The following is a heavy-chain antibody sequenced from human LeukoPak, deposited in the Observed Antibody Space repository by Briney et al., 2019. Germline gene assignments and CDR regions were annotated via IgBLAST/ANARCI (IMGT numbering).Heavy chain of an antibody. CDR1: GFTFSSYG. CDR2: IWYDGSNK. CDR3: VRSGYEEYYFDY. V-gene: IGHV3-33*01. D-gene: IGHD3-22*01. J-gene: IGHJ4*02. Sequence: GGSLRLSCAASGFTFSSYGMHWVRQAPGKGLEWVAVIWYDGSNKYYADSVKGRFTISRDNSKNTLYLQMNSLRAEDTVVYYCVRSGYEEYYFDYWGQGTLVTVSS.